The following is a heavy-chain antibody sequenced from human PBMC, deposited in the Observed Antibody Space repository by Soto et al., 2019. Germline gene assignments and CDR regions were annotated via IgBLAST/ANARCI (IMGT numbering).Heavy chain of an antibody. CDR3: ARGRLGDIVVVPAAIGLDY. CDR1: GFTFSSYA. J-gene: IGHJ4*02. V-gene: IGHV3-23*01. CDR2: ISGSGGST. Sequence: GGSMRLSCAASGFTFSSYALSWVRQAPGKGLEWVSAISGSGGSTYYADSVKGRFTISRDNSKNTLYLQMNSLRAEDTAVYYCARGRLGDIVVVPAAIGLDYCGQGTLVTVSS. D-gene: IGHD2-2*01.